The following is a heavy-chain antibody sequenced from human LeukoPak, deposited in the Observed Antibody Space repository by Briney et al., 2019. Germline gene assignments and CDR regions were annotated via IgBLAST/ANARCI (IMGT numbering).Heavy chain of an antibody. D-gene: IGHD4-17*01. J-gene: IGHJ5*02. Sequence: PSETLSLTCTVSGGSISSSSYYWGWIRKPPGKGLEWIGSIYYSGSTYYNPSLKSRVTISVDTSKNQFSLKLSSVTAADTAVYYCARGTTVTTLGSWGQGTLVTLSS. CDR3: ARGTTVTTLGS. CDR2: IYYSGST. V-gene: IGHV4-39*01. CDR1: GGSISSSSYY.